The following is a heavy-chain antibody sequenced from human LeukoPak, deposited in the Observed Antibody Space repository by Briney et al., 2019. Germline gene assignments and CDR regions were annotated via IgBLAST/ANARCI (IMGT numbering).Heavy chain of an antibody. CDR2: MNLNSGNT. Sequence: GASVKVSCKASGYAFTSYDINWVRQATRQGLEWMGWMNLNSGNTGYAQKFQDRVTMTRNTSISTAYMELSSLRSEDTAVYYCARGRGPKGYDFWSGYWDYYGMDVWGQGTTVTVSS. CDR1: GYAFTSYD. D-gene: IGHD3-3*01. V-gene: IGHV1-8*01. J-gene: IGHJ6*02. CDR3: ARGRGPKGYDFWSGYWDYYGMDV.